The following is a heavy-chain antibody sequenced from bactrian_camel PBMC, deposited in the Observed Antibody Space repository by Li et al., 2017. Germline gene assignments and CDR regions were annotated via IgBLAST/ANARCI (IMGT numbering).Heavy chain of an antibody. CDR2: IDSTGST. CDR1: FSAYYC. V-gene: IGHV3S53*01. Sequence: VESGGGSVEAGGSLSLSCPAHFSAYYCMGWFRQAPGKEREGVAAIDSTGSTTYADAVKGRFTISKDNAKNTLYLQMNSLEPEDTAMYYCAAEHLSRKDCSGGSWSKWYNYWGQGTQVTVS. J-gene: IGHJ4*01. D-gene: IGHD2*01. CDR3: AAEHLSRKDCSGGSWSKWYNY.